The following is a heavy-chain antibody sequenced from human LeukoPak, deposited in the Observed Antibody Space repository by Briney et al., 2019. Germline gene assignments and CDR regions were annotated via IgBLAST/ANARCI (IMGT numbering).Heavy chain of an antibody. CDR2: ISGSGGNT. V-gene: IGHV3-23*01. CDR3: AKAMCSGGSCYCHLDY. J-gene: IGHJ4*02. Sequence: PGGSLRLSCAASGVTFSGYAMSWVCQAPGKGLEWVSVISGSGGNTYYADSVKGRLIISRDNSNNTLYLQLNSLRAEDTAIYYCAKAMCSGGSCYCHLDYWGQGTLVTVSS. CDR1: GVTFSGYA. D-gene: IGHD2-15*01.